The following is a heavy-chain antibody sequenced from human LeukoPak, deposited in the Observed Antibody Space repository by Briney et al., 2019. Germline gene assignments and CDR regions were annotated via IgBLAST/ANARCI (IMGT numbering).Heavy chain of an antibody. D-gene: IGHD6-19*01. Sequence: AASVKVSCKASGGTFSSYAISWVRQAPGQGREWMGGIIPIFGTANYAQKFQGRVTITTDESTSTAYMELSSLRSEDTAVYYCASEQWLVRGPVYWGQGTLVTVSS. CDR1: GGTFSSYA. V-gene: IGHV1-69*05. CDR2: IIPIFGTA. CDR3: ASEQWLVRGPVY. J-gene: IGHJ4*02.